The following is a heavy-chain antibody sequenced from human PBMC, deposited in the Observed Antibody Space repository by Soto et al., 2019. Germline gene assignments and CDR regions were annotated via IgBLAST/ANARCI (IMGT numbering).Heavy chain of an antibody. CDR3: ARWYSSGLYYLDY. V-gene: IGHV5-51*01. CDR2: IYPVDSDT. Sequence: ESWKLSGNGSGYSFTSEWMAGVRQMHGKALECMGIIYPVDSDTRYSPSFQGQVTISADKSTSTAYLQWSSLKASDTAMYYCARWYSSGLYYLDYWGQGTLVPSP. CDR1: GYSFTSEW. D-gene: IGHD6-19*01. J-gene: IGHJ4*02.